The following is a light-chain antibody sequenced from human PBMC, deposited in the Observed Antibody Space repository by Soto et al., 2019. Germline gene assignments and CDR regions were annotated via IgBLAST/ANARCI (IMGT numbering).Light chain of an antibody. J-gene: IGLJ2*01. CDR3: QSSGV. CDR1: SSNIGAGFD. Sequence: QSVLTQPPSVSGAPGQRVTISCTGSSSNIGAGFDVHWYQQLPGTAPKLLIYGNSNRPSGVPDRFSGSKSGTSASLAITGLQAEDEADYYCQSSGVFGGATKLTVL. CDR2: GNS. V-gene: IGLV1-40*01.